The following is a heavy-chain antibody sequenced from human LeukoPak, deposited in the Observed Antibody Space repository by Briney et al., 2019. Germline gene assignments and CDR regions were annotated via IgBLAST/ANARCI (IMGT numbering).Heavy chain of an antibody. CDR2: IRYDGSNK. V-gene: IGHV3-30*02. Sequence: GGSLRLSCAASGFTFSSYGMHWVRQAPGKGLEWVAFIRYDGSNKYYADSVKGRFTISRDNSKNTLYLQMNSLRAEDTAVYYCAKDMRIQLWPAPFDYWGQGTLVTVSS. CDR1: GFTFSSYG. D-gene: IGHD5-18*01. J-gene: IGHJ4*02. CDR3: AKDMRIQLWPAPFDY.